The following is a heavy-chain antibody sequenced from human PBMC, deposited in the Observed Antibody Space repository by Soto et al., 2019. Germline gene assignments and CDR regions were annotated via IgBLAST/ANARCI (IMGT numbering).Heavy chain of an antibody. V-gene: IGHV3-30-3*01. D-gene: IGHD6-19*01. CDR3: AREWSLSVAAPGH. CDR2: LSNNGINT. J-gene: IGHJ4*02. CDR1: GFTFSTYT. Sequence: QVEVVESGGGVVQPGRSPRLSCAASGFTFSTYTMYWVRQAPGKGPEWVAGLSNNGINTDYADSVKGRFTISRDNSKNTLFLQMSSLRAEDTAVYYCAREWSLSVAAPGHWGQGTLVTVSS.